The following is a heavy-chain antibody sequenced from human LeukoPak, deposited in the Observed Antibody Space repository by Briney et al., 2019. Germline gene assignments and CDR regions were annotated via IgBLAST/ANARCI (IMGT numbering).Heavy chain of an antibody. D-gene: IGHD6-13*01. CDR1: GFAFGSYA. V-gene: IGHV3-30*02. CDR3: AKVEYTSSWYGVGSLDY. Sequence: GGSLRLSCAVSGFAFGSYAMNWVRQSPARGLEWVASVSPDGSNKYYADSVEGRFTISRDNPKNTLYLQMNSLRAEDTAVYYCAKVEYTSSWYGVGSLDYWGQGTLVTVSS. CDR2: VSPDGSNK. J-gene: IGHJ4*02.